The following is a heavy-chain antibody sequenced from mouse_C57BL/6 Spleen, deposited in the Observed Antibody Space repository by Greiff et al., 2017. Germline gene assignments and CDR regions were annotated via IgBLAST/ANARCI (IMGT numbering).Heavy chain of an antibody. CDR2: IDPETGGT. Sequence: VQLQQSGAELVRPGASVTLSCKASGYTFTDYEMHWVKQTPVHGLEWIGAIDPETGGTAYNQKFKGKDILTADKSSSTAYMEIRSLTSEASAVYYCTRGVDYFDYWGQGTTLTVSS. CDR1: GYTFTDYE. CDR3: TRGVDYFDY. D-gene: IGHD1-1*02. J-gene: IGHJ2*01. V-gene: IGHV1-15*01.